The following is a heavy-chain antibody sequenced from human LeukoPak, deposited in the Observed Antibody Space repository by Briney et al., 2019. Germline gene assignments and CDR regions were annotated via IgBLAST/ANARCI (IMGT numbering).Heavy chain of an antibody. J-gene: IGHJ4*02. V-gene: IGHV3-20*04. Sequence: GGSLRLSCAASGFTFDDYGMSWVRQAPGKGLEWVSGINWNGGSTGYADSVKGRLTISRDNAKNSLYLQMDSLRAEDTALYYCARARPTAAGTWYQPLLFDYWGQGTLVTVSS. CDR2: INWNGGST. D-gene: IGHD6-13*01. CDR3: ARARPTAAGTWYQPLLFDY. CDR1: GFTFDDYG.